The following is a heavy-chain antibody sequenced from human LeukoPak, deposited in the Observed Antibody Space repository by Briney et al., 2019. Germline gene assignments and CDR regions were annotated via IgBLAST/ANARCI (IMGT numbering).Heavy chain of an antibody. CDR1: GGSISSYY. CDR2: IYYSGST. J-gene: IGHJ4*02. CDR3: AGHGGLRFLEWSFDY. V-gene: IGHV4-59*01. D-gene: IGHD3-3*01. Sequence: NSSETLSLTCTVSGGSISSYYWSWIRQPPGKGLEWIGYIYYSGSTNYNPSLKSRVTISVDTSKNQFSLKLSSVTAADTAVYYCAGHGGLRFLEWSFDYWGQGTLVTVSS.